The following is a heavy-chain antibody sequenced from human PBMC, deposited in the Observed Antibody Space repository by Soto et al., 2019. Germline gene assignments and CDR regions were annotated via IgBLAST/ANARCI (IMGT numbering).Heavy chain of an antibody. CDR1: GFTFSSYG. V-gene: IGHV3-30*03. CDR2: ISYDGSNK. J-gene: IGHJ6*02. CDR3: ARGYYDFWSGYYISPYGMDV. D-gene: IGHD3-3*01. Sequence: PGGSLRLSCAASGFTFSSYGMHWVRQAPGKGLEWVAVISYDGSNKYYADSVKGRFTISRDNSKNTLYLQMNSLRAEDTAVYYCARGYYDFWSGYYISPYGMDVWGQGTTVTVSS.